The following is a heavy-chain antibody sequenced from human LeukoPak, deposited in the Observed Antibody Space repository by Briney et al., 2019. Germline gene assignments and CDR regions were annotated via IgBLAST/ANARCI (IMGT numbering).Heavy chain of an antibody. D-gene: IGHD3-10*01. CDR3: AKRSRRLTIVRGVPREDV. CDR1: GFTFSSYA. J-gene: IGHJ6*02. CDR2: ISGDVGST. Sequence: PGGSLRLSCAASGFTFSSYAMNWVRQAPGKGLEWDSAISGDVGSTYYIDSVKGRFTISRDNSKNTVYLEMSSLRAEDTAVYYCAKRSRRLTIVRGVPREDVWGQGTTVTVSS. V-gene: IGHV3-23*01.